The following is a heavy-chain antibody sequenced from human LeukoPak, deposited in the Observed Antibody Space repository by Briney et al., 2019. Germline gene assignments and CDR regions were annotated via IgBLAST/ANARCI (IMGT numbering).Heavy chain of an antibody. CDR2: IHYSGST. J-gene: IGHJ4*02. Sequence: SETLSLTCAVSGGSISSSDYYWGWVRQPPGKGLEWIGGIHYSGSTNYNPSLKSRVTISVDTSKNQFSLKLSSVTAADTAVYYCARPRAPSSSGYYAYYFDYWGQGTLVTVSS. CDR3: ARPRAPSSSGYYAYYFDY. V-gene: IGHV4-39*07. D-gene: IGHD3-22*01. CDR1: GGSISSSDYY.